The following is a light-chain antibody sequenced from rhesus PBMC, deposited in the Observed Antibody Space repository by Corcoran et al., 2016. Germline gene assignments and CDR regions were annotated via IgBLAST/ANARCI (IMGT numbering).Light chain of an antibody. CDR2: DAS. CDR1: QSVSSN. V-gene: IGKV3-35*01. Sequence: EIVMTQSPATLSLSPGERATLFCRASQSVSSNLAWYQQKPGQAPRPLIYDASNRATGIPDRVRGSGSVTDCTLTISSLEPEDVGVYYCQQESNWPQTFDQWTKVEI. CDR3: QQESNWPQT. J-gene: IGKJ1*01.